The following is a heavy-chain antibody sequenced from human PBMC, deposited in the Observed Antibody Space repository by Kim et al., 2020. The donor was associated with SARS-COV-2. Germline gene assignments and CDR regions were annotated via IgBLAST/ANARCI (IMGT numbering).Heavy chain of an antibody. CDR2: INHSGST. J-gene: IGHJ4*02. D-gene: IGHD6-19*01. Sequence: SETLSLTCAVYGGSFSGYYWSWIRQPPGKGLEWIGEINHSGSTNYNPSLKSRVTISVDTSKNQFYLKLSSVTAADTAVYYCARVGSGWSRRYYFDYWGQGTLVTVSS. CDR1: GGSFSGYY. V-gene: IGHV4-34*01. CDR3: ARVGSGWSRRYYFDY.